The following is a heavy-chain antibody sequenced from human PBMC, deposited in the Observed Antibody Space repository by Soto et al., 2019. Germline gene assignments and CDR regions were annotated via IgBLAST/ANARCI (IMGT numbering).Heavy chain of an antibody. CDR1: GGTFSSYT. Sequence: QVQLVQSGAEVKKPGSSVKVSCKASGGTFSSYTISWVRQAPGQGLEWMGRIIPILGIANYAQKFQGRVTITADKSTSTAYMELSSLRSEDTAVYYCAREGRRDSYDSSGYFGAFDIWGQGTMVTVSS. V-gene: IGHV1-69*08. CDR2: IIPILGIA. J-gene: IGHJ3*02. CDR3: AREGRRDSYDSSGYFGAFDI. D-gene: IGHD3-22*01.